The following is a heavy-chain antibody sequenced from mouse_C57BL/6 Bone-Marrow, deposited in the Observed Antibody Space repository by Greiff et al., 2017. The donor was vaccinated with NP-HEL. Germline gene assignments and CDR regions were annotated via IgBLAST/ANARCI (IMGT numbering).Heavy chain of an antibody. CDR1: GFSLTSYG. D-gene: IGHD2-14*01. Sequence: QVQLQQSGPGLVQPSQSLSITCTVSGFSLTSYGVHWVRQPPGKGLEWLGVIWSGGSSDYYAAFISRLSISKDNSKSQVFFKMNSLQADDTAIYYCACTYFDYWGQGTTLTVSS. CDR3: ACTYFDY. J-gene: IGHJ2*01. CDR2: IWSGGSS. V-gene: IGHV2-4*01.